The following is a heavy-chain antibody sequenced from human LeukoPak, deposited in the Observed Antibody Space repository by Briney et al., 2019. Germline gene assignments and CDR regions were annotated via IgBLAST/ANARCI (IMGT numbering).Heavy chain of an antibody. J-gene: IGHJ4*02. CDR1: GFTFSSYA. CDR3: AKARAGDITAAFNY. D-gene: IGHD6-13*01. Sequence: GGSLRLSCVASGFTFSSYAMSWVRQAPGKGLEWVSAISGSGGSTYYADSVKGRFTISRDNSKNTLYLQMNSLRAEDTAVYYCAKARAGDITAAFNYWGQGTLVTVSS. V-gene: IGHV3-23*01. CDR2: ISGSGGST.